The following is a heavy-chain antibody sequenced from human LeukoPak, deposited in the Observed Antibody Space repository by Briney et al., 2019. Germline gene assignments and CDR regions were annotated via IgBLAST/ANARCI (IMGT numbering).Heavy chain of an antibody. V-gene: IGHV4-59*01. Sequence: PSETLSLTCTVSGGSISSYYWSWIRQPPGKGLEWIGYIYYSGSTNYNPSLKSRVAISVDTSKNQFSLKLSSVTAADTAVYYCARVRYTMVRGTSRPYYYYYGMDVWGQGTTVTVSS. CDR3: ARVRYTMVRGTSRPYYYYYGMDV. D-gene: IGHD3-10*01. CDR2: IYYSGST. CDR1: GGSISSYY. J-gene: IGHJ6*02.